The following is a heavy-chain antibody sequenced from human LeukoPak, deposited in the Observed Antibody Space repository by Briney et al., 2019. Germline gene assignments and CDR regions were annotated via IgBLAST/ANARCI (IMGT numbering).Heavy chain of an antibody. CDR1: GGSFSGYY. D-gene: IGHD4-11*01. J-gene: IGHJ6*04. V-gene: IGHV4-34*01. CDR3: ARARQKYSTYEMDV. CDR2: INHSGST. Sequence: SETLSLTCAVYGGSFSGYYWSWIRQPPGKGLEWIGEINHSGSTNYNPSLKSRVTISVDTSKNQFSLKLSSVTAADTAVYYCARARQKYSTYEMDVWGKGTTVTVSS.